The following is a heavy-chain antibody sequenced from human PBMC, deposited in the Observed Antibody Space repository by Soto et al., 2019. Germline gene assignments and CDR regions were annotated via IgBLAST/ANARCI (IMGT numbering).Heavy chain of an antibody. CDR1: GFTFSSYA. CDR2: ISGSGGST. Sequence: PGGSLRLSCAASGFTFSSYAMSWVRQAPGKGLEWVSDISGSGGSTNYADSVKGRFTISRDNSKNTLYLQMNSLRADDTAVYYCAKGKGSSSFYYFDYSGQGTLVTVSS. J-gene: IGHJ4*02. D-gene: IGHD6-6*01. V-gene: IGHV3-23*01. CDR3: AKGKGSSSFYYFDY.